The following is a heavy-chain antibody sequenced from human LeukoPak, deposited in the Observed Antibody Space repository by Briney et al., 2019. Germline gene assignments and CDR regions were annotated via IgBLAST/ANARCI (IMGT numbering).Heavy chain of an antibody. CDR3: VAQLVDAPPTFDY. V-gene: IGHV1-69*05. D-gene: IGHD1-1*01. J-gene: IGHJ4*02. Sequence: SVKVSCKASGGSFSNFAISWVRQAPGQGFEWLGGIFGTVTYAPNFQGRVSITTDESTSTAYMELSGLTSEDTAVYYFVAQLVDAPPTFDYWGQGTLVTVSS. CDR2: IFGTV. CDR1: GGSFSNFA.